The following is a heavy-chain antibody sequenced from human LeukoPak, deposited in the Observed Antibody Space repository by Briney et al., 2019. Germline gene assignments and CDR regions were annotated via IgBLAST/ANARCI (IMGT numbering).Heavy chain of an antibody. CDR3: ARDPYSGSYGPYYYYYMDV. V-gene: IGHV3-21*01. CDR2: ITSGGSYI. D-gene: IGHD1-26*01. CDR1: GFTFSRHG. Sequence: GGTLRLSCAASGFTFSRHGMNWVRQAPGKVLEWVSSITSGGSYIFYADSVKGRFTISRDNAKNSLYLQMNSLGPDDTAVYFCARDPYSGSYGPYYYYYMDVWGKGTTVTVAS. J-gene: IGHJ6*03.